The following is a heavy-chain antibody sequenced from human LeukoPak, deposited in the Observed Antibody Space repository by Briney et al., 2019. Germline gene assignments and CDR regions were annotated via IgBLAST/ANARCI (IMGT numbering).Heavy chain of an antibody. J-gene: IGHJ5*02. Sequence: ASVKVSCKASGYTFTGYYMHWVRHPPGQGLEWMGWIKPNSGGTNYAQTFQDRLSMTRDTSISTAYMELSRLRSDDTAVYYCARARGDIVVVPAAIWFDPWGQGTLVTVSS. CDR3: ARARGDIVVVPAAIWFDP. D-gene: IGHD2-2*01. CDR1: GYTFTGYY. V-gene: IGHV1-2*02. CDR2: IKPNSGGT.